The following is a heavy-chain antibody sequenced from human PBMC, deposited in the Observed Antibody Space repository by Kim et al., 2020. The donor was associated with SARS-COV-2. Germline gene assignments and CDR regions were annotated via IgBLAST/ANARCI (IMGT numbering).Heavy chain of an antibody. CDR3: AIVSVAANGAVDY. Sequence: GGSLRLSCAASGFTFSSYGMHWVRQAPGKGLEWVAVIWYDGSNKYYADSVKGRFTISRDNSKNTLYLQMNSLRAEDTAVYYCAIVSVAANGAVDYWGQGTLVTVSS. D-gene: IGHD6-19*01. V-gene: IGHV3-33*01. CDR2: IWYDGSNK. J-gene: IGHJ4*02. CDR1: GFTFSSYG.